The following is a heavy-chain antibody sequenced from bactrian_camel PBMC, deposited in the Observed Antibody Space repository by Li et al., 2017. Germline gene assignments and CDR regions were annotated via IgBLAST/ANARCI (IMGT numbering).Heavy chain of an antibody. D-gene: IGHD4*01. Sequence: QVQLVESGGGLVQPGGALNLSCEASGFAFSAYWMYWVRQAPGKGLEWVSTVSSGGTSNYADSQKGRFTISRDNAKNMVYLQMNSLKSEDTAVYYCAASALADYDFLASVPEKSGYYFGYWGQGTQVTVS. V-gene: IGHV3S1*01. CDR2: VSSGGTS. CDR3: AASALADYDFLASVPEKSGYYFGY. CDR1: GFAFSAYW. J-gene: IGHJ6*01.